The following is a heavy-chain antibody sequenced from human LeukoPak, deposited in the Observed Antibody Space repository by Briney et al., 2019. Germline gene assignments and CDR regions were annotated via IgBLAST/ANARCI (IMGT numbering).Heavy chain of an antibody. V-gene: IGHV4-39*07. CDR2: IYYSGST. Sequence: SETLSLTCTVSGGSISSSSYYWGWIRQPPGKGLEWIGSIYYSGSTYYNPSLKSRVTTSVDTSKNQFSLKLSSVTAADTAVYYCARESYGSRSYDYYYYYMDVWGKGATVTVSS. CDR3: ARESYGSRSYDYYYYYMDV. J-gene: IGHJ6*03. CDR1: GGSISSSSYY. D-gene: IGHD3-10*01.